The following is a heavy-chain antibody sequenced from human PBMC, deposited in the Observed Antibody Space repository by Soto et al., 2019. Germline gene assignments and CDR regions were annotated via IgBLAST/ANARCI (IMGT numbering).Heavy chain of an antibody. CDR1: GGTFSSYA. V-gene: IGHV1-69*01. Sequence: QVQLVQSGAEVKKPGSSVKVSCKASGGTFSSYAISWVRQAPGQGLEWMGGIIPIFGTANYAQKFQGRVTITADESTSTAYMELSSLISEDTAVYYCATAVVTAIIPGMDVWGQGTTVTVSS. J-gene: IGHJ6*02. CDR2: IIPIFGTA. D-gene: IGHD2-21*02. CDR3: ATAVVTAIIPGMDV.